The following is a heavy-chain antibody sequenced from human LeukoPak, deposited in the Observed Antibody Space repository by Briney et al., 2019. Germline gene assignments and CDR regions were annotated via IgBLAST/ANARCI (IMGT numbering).Heavy chain of an antibody. J-gene: IGHJ4*02. CDR1: GYAFDYYG. D-gene: IGHD3-3*01. CDR3: QRVTIFGVVIDFDY. V-gene: IGHV1-18*01. CDR2: ISLNNGNT. Sequence: ASVKVSCKASGYAFDYYGITWVRQAPGQGLEWVGWISLNNGNTHYTKYAQKFQGRVTLTADTSTAAAYMELRGLRSDDTAVYYCQRVTIFGVVIDFDYWGQGTLVAVSS.